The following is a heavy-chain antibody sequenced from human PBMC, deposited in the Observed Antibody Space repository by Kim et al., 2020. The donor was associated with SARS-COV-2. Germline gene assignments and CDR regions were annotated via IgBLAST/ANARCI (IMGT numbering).Heavy chain of an antibody. CDR1: GFTFRNYA. J-gene: IGHJ4*02. D-gene: IGHD3-10*01. CDR2: ISISGVRT. V-gene: IGHV3-23*01. Sequence: GGSLRLSCAASGFTFRNYAMTWVRQAPGKGLEWVSVISISGVRTYYADSVKGRFTVSRDDSKNTLYVQMNSLRAEDTAIYYCAKRYYSGSGTPPALDSWGLGTLVTVSS. CDR3: AKRYYSGSGTPPALDS.